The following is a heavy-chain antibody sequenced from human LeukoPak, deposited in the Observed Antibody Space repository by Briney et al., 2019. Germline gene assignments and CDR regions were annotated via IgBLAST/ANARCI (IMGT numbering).Heavy chain of an antibody. J-gene: IGHJ1*01. CDR2: INPNSGDT. CDR3: ARPDCGCDCRLIQY. V-gene: IGHV1-2*02. Sequence: ASVKVSCKASGYTFTGYYIHWVRQSPGQGLEWMGWINPNSGDTEFAQKFQGRVTMTRDTSISTTYMELSRLRSDDTAVYYCARPDCGCDCRLIQYWGQGTLVTVSS. CDR1: GYTFTGYY. D-gene: IGHD2-21*01.